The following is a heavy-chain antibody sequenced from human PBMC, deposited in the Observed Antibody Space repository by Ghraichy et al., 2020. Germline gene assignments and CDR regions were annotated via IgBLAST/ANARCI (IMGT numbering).Heavy chain of an antibody. D-gene: IGHD6-13*01. Sequence: SDTLSLTCTVSGGSISSYYWSWIRQPPGKGLEWIGYIYYSGSTNYNPSLKSRVTISVDTSKNQFSLKLSSVTAADTAVYYCARTDIAAAVSYYYGMDVWGQGTTVTVSS. V-gene: IGHV4-59*07. J-gene: IGHJ6*02. CDR3: ARTDIAAAVSYYYGMDV. CDR2: IYYSGST. CDR1: GGSISSYY.